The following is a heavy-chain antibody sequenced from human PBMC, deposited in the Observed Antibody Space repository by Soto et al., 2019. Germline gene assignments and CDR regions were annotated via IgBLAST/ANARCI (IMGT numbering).Heavy chain of an antibody. D-gene: IGHD3-3*01. CDR2: ISSSGSTI. CDR1: GFTFSSYE. V-gene: IGHV3-48*03. CDR3: ARALDFWSGYYVPEGWFPNYPYYYYGMDV. Sequence: GGSLRLSCAASGFTFSSYEMNWVRQAPGKGLEWVSYISSSGSTIYYADSVKGRFTISRDNAKNSLYLQMNSLRAEDTAVYYCARALDFWSGYYVPEGWFPNYPYYYYGMDVWGHGTTVTVSS. J-gene: IGHJ6*02.